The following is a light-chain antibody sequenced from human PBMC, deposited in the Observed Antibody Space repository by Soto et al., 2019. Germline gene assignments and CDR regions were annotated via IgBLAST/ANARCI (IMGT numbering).Light chain of an antibody. Sequence: QSALTQPACVSGSPGQSITVSCTGTSSDVGGYNYVSWYQQHPGKAPKLMIYEVSNRPSGVSNRFSGSKSGNTASLTISGLQAEDEADYYCSSYTSSSTVFGTGTKVTVL. CDR1: SSDVGGYNY. CDR3: SSYTSSSTV. CDR2: EVS. V-gene: IGLV2-14*01. J-gene: IGLJ1*01.